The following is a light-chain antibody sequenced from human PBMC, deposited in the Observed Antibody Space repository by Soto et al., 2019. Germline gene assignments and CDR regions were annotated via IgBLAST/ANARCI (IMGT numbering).Light chain of an antibody. CDR3: QQYGSSGT. CDR2: RTS. Sequence: SQSPAPPSVARRVVAPPPCRASQSISSNLAWYQQKPGQAPRLLMFRTSSRATGFPARFSGSGSGTEFNLTISRLEPEDFAVYYCQQYGSSGTFGQGTKVDI. V-gene: IGKV3-20*01. CDR1: QSISSN. J-gene: IGKJ1*01.